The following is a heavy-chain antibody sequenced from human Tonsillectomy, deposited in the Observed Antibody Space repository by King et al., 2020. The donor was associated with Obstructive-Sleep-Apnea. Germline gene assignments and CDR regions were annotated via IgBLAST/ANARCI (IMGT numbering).Heavy chain of an antibody. J-gene: IGHJ4*02. CDR3: ASEGGGGVDH. CDR1: GGSITSHH. V-gene: IGHV4-59*11. CDR2: IHYSGGA. D-gene: IGHD3-16*01. Sequence: VQLQESGPGLVKPSETLSLTCTVSGGSITSHHWSWCRQPPGKGLGWIGYIHYSGGADYRPSLKSRVGMSADTSQNHLALKLTSVTVADTAVYYCASEGGGGVDHWGQGILVTVSS.